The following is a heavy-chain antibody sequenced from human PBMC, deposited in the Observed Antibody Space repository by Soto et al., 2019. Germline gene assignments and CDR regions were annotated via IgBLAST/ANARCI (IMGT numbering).Heavy chain of an antibody. D-gene: IGHD1-26*01. J-gene: IGHJ4*02. CDR2: ISYDGSNK. CDR1: GFTFSSYG. CDR3: AKDPGGSDYLHYYFDY. Sequence: GGSLRLSCAASGFTFSSYGMHWVRQAPGKGLEWVAVISYDGSNKYYADSVKGRFTISRDNSKNTLYLQMNSLRAEDTAVYYCAKDPGGSDYLHYYFDYWGQGTLVTVSS. V-gene: IGHV3-30*18.